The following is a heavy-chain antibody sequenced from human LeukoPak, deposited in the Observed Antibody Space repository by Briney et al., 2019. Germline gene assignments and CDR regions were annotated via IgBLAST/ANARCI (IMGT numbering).Heavy chain of an antibody. J-gene: IGHJ4*02. CDR1: GGSFNSPDHY. V-gene: IGHV4-30-4*08. CDR3: ARDRGGWLRPYFDS. Sequence: SQTLSLTCTVSGGSFNSPDHYWSWIRQPPGKGLEWAGYIFSTGSTYYNPSLQSRITISLDKSTNQFFLKLASVTAADTAVYFCARDRGGWLRPYFDSWGQGTLVTVSS. CDR2: IFSTGST. D-gene: IGHD5-12*01.